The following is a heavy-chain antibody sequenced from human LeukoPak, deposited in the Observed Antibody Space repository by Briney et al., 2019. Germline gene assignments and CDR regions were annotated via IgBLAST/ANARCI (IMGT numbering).Heavy chain of an antibody. CDR2: ISSSGSTI. Sequence: PGGSLRLSCAASGFTFDDYGMNWVRQAPGKGLEWVSYISSSGSTIYYADSVKGRFTISRDNAKNSLYLQMNSLRAENTAVYYCARVGYSSSWYPRHYFDYWGQGTLVTVSS. J-gene: IGHJ4*02. CDR3: ARVGYSSSWYPRHYFDY. D-gene: IGHD6-13*01. CDR1: GFTFDDYG. V-gene: IGHV3-48*04.